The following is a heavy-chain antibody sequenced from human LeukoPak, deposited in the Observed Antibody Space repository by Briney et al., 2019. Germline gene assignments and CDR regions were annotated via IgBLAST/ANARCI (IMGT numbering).Heavy chain of an antibody. D-gene: IGHD5-12*01. CDR1: GGSISSSSYY. V-gene: IGHV4-39*01. CDR2: IYYSGST. J-gene: IGHJ6*03. CDR3: ARGSRTIVTTKFARGHYMDV. Sequence: SETLSLTCTVSGGSISSSSYYWGWIRQPPGKGLEWIGSIYYSGSTYYNPSLKSRVTISVDTSKNQFSLKLSSVTAADTAVYYCARGSRTIVTTKFARGHYMDVWGKGTTVTVSS.